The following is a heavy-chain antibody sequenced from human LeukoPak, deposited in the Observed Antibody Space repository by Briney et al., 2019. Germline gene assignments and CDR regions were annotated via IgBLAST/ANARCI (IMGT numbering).Heavy chain of an antibody. Sequence: SETLSLTCAVYGGSLSGYYWSWIRQPPGKGLEWIGEINHSGSTNYNPSLKSRVTISVDTSKNQFSLKLSSVTAADTAVYYCARGGRITIFGVAYFDYWGQGTLVTVSS. J-gene: IGHJ4*02. CDR1: GGSLSGYY. CDR2: INHSGST. D-gene: IGHD3-3*01. CDR3: ARGGRITIFGVAYFDY. V-gene: IGHV4-34*01.